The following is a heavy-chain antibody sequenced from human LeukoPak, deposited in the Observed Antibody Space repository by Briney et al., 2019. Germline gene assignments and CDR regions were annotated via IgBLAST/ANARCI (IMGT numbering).Heavy chain of an antibody. Sequence: GGSLRLSCAASGFTFSSYGMHWVRQAPGKGLEWVAFIRYDGSNKYYADSVKGRFTISRDNSKNTLYLQKNSLRAEDTAVYYCASANYVWGSYRTDAFDIWGQGTMVTVSS. CDR3: ASANYVWGSYRTDAFDI. D-gene: IGHD3-16*02. CDR1: GFTFSSYG. J-gene: IGHJ3*02. V-gene: IGHV3-30*02. CDR2: IRYDGSNK.